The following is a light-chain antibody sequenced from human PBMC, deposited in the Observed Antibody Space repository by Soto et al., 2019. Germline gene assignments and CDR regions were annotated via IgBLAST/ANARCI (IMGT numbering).Light chain of an antibody. CDR3: QSYDSSLSGSV. CDR2: GKS. Sequence: QSVLTQPPSVSGAPGQRVTISCTGSSSNIGTGYDVHWYQQLPGTAPKLLINGKSNRLSGVPDRFSGSKSGTSASLTITGLQAEDEADYYCQSYDSSLSGSVFGGGTKLTVL. V-gene: IGLV1-40*01. J-gene: IGLJ2*01. CDR1: SSNIGTGYD.